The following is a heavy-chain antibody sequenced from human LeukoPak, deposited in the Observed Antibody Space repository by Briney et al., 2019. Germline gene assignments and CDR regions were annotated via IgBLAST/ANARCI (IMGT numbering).Heavy chain of an antibody. CDR3: ARVGSYPLRNAFDI. Sequence: SETLSLTCSVSGGSISSSTYYWGWIRQPPGKGLEWIGSIYYSGSTYYNPSLKSRVTISVDTSKNQFSLKLSSVTAADTAGNYGARVGSYPLRNAFDIWGQGTMVTVSS. V-gene: IGHV4-39*07. J-gene: IGHJ3*02. CDR2: IYYSGST. D-gene: IGHD1-26*01. CDR1: GGSISSSTYY.